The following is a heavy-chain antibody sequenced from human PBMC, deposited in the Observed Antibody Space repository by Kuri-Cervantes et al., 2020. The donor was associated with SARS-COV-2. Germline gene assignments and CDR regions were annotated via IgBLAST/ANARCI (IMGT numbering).Heavy chain of an antibody. J-gene: IGHJ6*03. V-gene: IGHV4-34*01. CDR1: GGSFRDYS. CDR3: ARGRSGITIFGVVITARYYYYSMDV. CDR2: INHSGST. D-gene: IGHD3-3*01. Sequence: SQTLSLTCAVYGGSFRDYSWSWIRRPPGKGLEWIGEINHSGSTKYNPSLKSRVTISVDTSKNQFSLKLSSVTAADTAVYYCARGRSGITIFGVVITARYYYYSMDVWGKGTTVTVSS.